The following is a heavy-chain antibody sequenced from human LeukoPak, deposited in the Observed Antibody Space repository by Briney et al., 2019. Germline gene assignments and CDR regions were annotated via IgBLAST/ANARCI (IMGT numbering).Heavy chain of an antibody. J-gene: IGHJ4*02. CDR2: IWYDGSYK. CDR1: GFTFSAYD. Sequence: GGSLRLSCAASGFTFSAYDMHWVRQAPGKGLDWVAVIWYDGSYKYYADSVKGRFTISRDNSKNTLYLQMNSLRAEDTAVYYCASGRSQHYYDTSGQFDFDYWGQGTLVTVSS. D-gene: IGHD3-22*01. V-gene: IGHV3-33*01. CDR3: ASGRSQHYYDTSGQFDFDY.